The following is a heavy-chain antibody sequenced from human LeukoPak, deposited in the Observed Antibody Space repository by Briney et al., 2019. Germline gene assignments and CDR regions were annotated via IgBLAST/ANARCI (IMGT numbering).Heavy chain of an antibody. CDR2: IYYSGST. V-gene: IGHV4-59*01. J-gene: IGHJ4*02. CDR3: ATGYGDFRVEGRYFYS. Sequence: SETLSLTCTASGGSISSYYWSWIRQPPGKGLEWIGYIYYSGSTNYNPSLKSRVTISIDTSKKHFFLKLKSVTAADTAVYYCATGYGDFRVEGRYFYSWGQGTLVTVSS. CDR1: GGSISSYY. D-gene: IGHD4-17*01.